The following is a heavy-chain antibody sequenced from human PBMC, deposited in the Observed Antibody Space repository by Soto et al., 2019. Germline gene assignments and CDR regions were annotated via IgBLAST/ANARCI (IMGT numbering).Heavy chain of an antibody. Sequence: HPGGSLRLSCAASGFTFSSYGMHWVRQAPGKGLEWVAVISYDGSNKYYADSVKGRFTISRDNSKNTLYLQMNSLRAEDTAVYYCAKDRGIFGVVIGSGMDVWGQGTTVTV. J-gene: IGHJ6*02. D-gene: IGHD3-3*01. CDR1: GFTFSSYG. CDR2: ISYDGSNK. CDR3: AKDRGIFGVVIGSGMDV. V-gene: IGHV3-30*18.